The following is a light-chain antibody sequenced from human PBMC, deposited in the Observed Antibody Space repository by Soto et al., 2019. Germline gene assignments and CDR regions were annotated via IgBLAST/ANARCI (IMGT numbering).Light chain of an antibody. Sequence: EIVLTQSPGTLSLSLGERVTLSCRACQSVSSNYLAWYQQKPGQAPRLLIYGVSSRATGIPDRFTGSGSGRDFALTISRLEPEDFAVYYCQQYGRSPYSFGQGTKLEIK. V-gene: IGKV3-20*01. CDR2: GVS. CDR1: QSVSSNY. J-gene: IGKJ2*01. CDR3: QQYGRSPYS.